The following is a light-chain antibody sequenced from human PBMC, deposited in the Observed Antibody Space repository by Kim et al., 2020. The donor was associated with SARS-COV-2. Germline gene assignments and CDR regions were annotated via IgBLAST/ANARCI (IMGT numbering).Light chain of an antibody. V-gene: IGLV3-19*01. CDR1: SLRSYS. CDR3: NTRDSNDNVV. Sequence: VALGQTVRITCQGDSLRSYSATWYQQKPGQAPIVVIYGKNNRPSGIPDRFSGASSVNTASLTITGTQAGDEADYYCNTRDSNDNVVFGGGTQLTVL. J-gene: IGLJ2*01. CDR2: GKN.